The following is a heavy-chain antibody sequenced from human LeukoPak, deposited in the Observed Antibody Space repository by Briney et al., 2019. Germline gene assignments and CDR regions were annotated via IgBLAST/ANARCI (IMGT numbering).Heavy chain of an antibody. V-gene: IGHV1-18*01. D-gene: IGHD3-3*01. Sequence: GASVKVSCKASGYTFTSYGISWVRQAPGQGLEWMGWISAYNGNTNYAQKLQGRVTVTTDTSTSTAYMELRSLRSDDTAVYYCARDEVFWSGGGAFDIWGQGTMVTVSS. J-gene: IGHJ3*02. CDR3: ARDEVFWSGGGAFDI. CDR2: ISAYNGNT. CDR1: GYTFTSYG.